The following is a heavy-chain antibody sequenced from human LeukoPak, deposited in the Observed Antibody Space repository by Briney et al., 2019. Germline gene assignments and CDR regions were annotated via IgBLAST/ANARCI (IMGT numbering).Heavy chain of an antibody. CDR2: IDEHGFKT. CDR1: GFILRIYW. Sequence: GGSLRLSCAASGFILRIYWMVWVRQAPGKGLEWVASIDEHGFKTYYAASVTGRFTISKDTAKNSLDLQMNSLRAEDTAVYYCARDGITCTRDYWGQGALVTVSS. CDR3: ARDGITCTRDY. V-gene: IGHV3-7*01. D-gene: IGHD1-7*01. J-gene: IGHJ4*02.